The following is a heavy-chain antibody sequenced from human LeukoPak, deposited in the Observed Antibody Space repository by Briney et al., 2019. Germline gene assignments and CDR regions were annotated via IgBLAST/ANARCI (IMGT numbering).Heavy chain of an antibody. V-gene: IGHV4-61*01. J-gene: IGHJ2*01. CDR2: IYYSGST. Sequence: PSETLSLTCTVSGGSISSGSYYWSWIRQPPGKGLEWIGYIYYSGSTSHNPSLKSRVTLSIGTSNNQFSLKLSSVTAADTAVYYCARGKQQLASYWYFDLWGRGTLVTVSS. CDR1: GGSISSGSYY. CDR3: ARGKQQLASYWYFDL. D-gene: IGHD6-13*01.